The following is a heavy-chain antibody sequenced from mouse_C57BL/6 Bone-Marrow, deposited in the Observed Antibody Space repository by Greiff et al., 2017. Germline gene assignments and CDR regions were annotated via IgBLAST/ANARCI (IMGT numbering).Heavy chain of an antibody. J-gene: IGHJ3*01. CDR2: ISNGGGST. D-gene: IGHD1-1*01. CDR3: ARAYGIAY. CDR1: GFTFSDYY. V-gene: IGHV5-12*01. Sequence: EVMLVESGGGLVQPGGSLKLSCAASGFTFSDYYMYWVRQTPEKRLEWVAYISNGGGSTYYPDTVKGRFTISRDNAKNTLYLQMSRLKSENTAMYYCARAYGIAYWGQGTLVTVSA.